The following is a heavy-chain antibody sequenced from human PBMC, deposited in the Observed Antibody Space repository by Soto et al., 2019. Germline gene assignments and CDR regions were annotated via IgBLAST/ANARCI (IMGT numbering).Heavy chain of an antibody. CDR1: GFTFSTHG. J-gene: IGHJ3*02. V-gene: IGHV3-33*01. Sequence: GGSLRLSCVASGFTFSTHGMHWVRQAPGKGLEWVAVIWYDGSRKDYADSVKGRFTISRDNSKNTLHLQMNSLRAEDTAVYYCARALSGSYDALDIWGQGTVVTAS. CDR3: ARALSGSYDALDI. D-gene: IGHD1-26*01. CDR2: IWYDGSRK.